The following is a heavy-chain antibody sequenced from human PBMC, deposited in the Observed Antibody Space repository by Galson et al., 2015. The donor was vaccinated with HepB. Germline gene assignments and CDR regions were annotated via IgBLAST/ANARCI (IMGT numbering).Heavy chain of an antibody. J-gene: IGHJ4*02. Sequence: QSGAEVKKPGESLRISCKGSGYSFTSYWISWVRQMPGKGLEWMGRIDPSDSYTNYSPSFQGHVTISADKSISTAYLQWGSLKASDTAMYYCARTPYHYYDSSGYTDYWGQGTLVTVSS. CDR3: ARTPYHYYDSSGYTDY. CDR1: GYSFTSYW. CDR2: IDPSDSYT. V-gene: IGHV5-10-1*01. D-gene: IGHD3-22*01.